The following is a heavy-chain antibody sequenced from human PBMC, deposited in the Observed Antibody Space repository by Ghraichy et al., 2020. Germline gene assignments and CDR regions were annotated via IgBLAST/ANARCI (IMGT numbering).Heavy chain of an antibody. CDR3: ARRRQTWSAAEGDAFDI. CDR1: VGSFSGYY. J-gene: IGHJ3*02. CDR2: INPTGTT. D-gene: IGHD5-18*01. V-gene: IGHV4-34*01. Sequence: SETLSLTCAVYVGSFSGYYWSWIGQPPGKGLEWIGEINPTGTTNNNPSLKSRLTLLVEPSKNQFSLQLKSVTAADTAVYYCARRRQTWSAAEGDAFDIWGHGTMVTVSS.